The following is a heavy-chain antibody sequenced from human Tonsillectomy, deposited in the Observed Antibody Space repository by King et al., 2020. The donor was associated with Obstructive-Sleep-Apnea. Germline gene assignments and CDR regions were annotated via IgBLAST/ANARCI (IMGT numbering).Heavy chain of an antibody. J-gene: IGHJ4*02. CDR1: GFTFSSYA. V-gene: IGHV3-23*04. Sequence: VQLVESGGGLVQPGGSLRLSCAASGFTFSSYAMTWVRQAPGKGLEWVSTIGGSGGNTYYADSVKGRFTISRDNSRNTLYLQMSSLRAEDTAVYYCAKDGVYYAILNEYYKPSHYWGQGTLVTVSS. CDR3: AKDGVYYAILNEYYKPSHY. D-gene: IGHD3-9*01. CDR2: IGGSGGNT.